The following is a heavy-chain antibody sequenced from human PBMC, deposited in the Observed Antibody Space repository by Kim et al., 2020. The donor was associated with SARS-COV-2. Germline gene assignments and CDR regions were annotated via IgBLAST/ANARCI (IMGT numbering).Heavy chain of an antibody. J-gene: IGHJ4*02. D-gene: IGHD6-19*01. CDR3: AEAHVWQWLEAGGTDY. V-gene: IGHV3-23*01. Sequence: SRKVRFTRSRDNSKNTLYLQMNSLRAEDTAVYYCAEAHVWQWLEAGGTDYWGQGTLVTVSS.